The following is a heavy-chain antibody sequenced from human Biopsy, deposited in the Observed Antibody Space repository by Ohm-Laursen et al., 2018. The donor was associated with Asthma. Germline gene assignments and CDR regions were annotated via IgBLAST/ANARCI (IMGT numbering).Heavy chain of an antibody. Sequence: SSVKVSCKASGDSFSNYAISWVRQAPGQGLEWMGGLIPVLGTPDHAQMFEGRVTITADESTSTAYMELSSLSSEDTAVYYCARDGGYGYLYSMDVWGQGTTVTVSS. J-gene: IGHJ6*02. D-gene: IGHD5-18*01. V-gene: IGHV1-69*01. CDR3: ARDGGYGYLYSMDV. CDR2: LIPVLGTP. CDR1: GDSFSNYA.